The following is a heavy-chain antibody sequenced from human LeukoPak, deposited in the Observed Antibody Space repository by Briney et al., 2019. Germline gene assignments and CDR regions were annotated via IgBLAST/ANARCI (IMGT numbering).Heavy chain of an antibody. V-gene: IGHV1-24*01. CDR3: ARGKEGVIAALFDY. CDR1: GYTLTELS. J-gene: IGHJ4*02. Sequence: ASVKVSCKVSGYTLTELSMHWVRQAPGKGLEWMGGFDPEDGETIYAQKFQGRVTITRNTSISTAYMELSSLRSEDTAVYYCARGKEGVIAALFDYWGQGTLVTVSS. D-gene: IGHD3-16*02. CDR2: FDPEDGET.